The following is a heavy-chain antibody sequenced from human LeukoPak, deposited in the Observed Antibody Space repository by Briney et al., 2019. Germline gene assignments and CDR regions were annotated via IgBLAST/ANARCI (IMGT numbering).Heavy chain of an antibody. J-gene: IGHJ6*03. CDR3: ARSLYGSGASWYYYYMDV. Sequence: ASVKVSCKAPGGTFSSYAISWVRQAPGQGLEWMGGIIPIFGTANYAQKFQGRVTITTDESTSTAYMELSSLRSEDTAVYYCARSLYGSGASWYYYYMDVWGKGTTVTVSS. V-gene: IGHV1-69*05. CDR1: GGTFSSYA. CDR2: IIPIFGTA. D-gene: IGHD3-10*01.